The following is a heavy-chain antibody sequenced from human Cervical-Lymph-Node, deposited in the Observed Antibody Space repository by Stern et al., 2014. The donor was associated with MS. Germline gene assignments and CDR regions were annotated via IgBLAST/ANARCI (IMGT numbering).Heavy chain of an antibody. D-gene: IGHD3-10*01. CDR2: INTNSGNP. CDR3: ARFVDYPMGRVFDV. CDR1: GYTFSGYS. Sequence: VQLVESGSEWKKPGASVKVSCKASGYTFSGYSLHWVRQAPGQGLEWMGWINTNSGNPTYAQGFTGRCVFSLDTSVSTAYLQISSLKTEDTGIYFCARFVDYPMGRVFDVWGQGTQVTVSS. J-gene: IGHJ4*02. V-gene: IGHV7-4-1*02.